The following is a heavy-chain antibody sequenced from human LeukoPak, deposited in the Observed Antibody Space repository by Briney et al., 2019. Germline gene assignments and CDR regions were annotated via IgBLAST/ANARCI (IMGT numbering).Heavy chain of an antibody. J-gene: IGHJ4*02. CDR1: GFTVSSNY. D-gene: IGHD3-22*01. V-gene: IGHV3-53*01. CDR3: ARDVGRYYDSSGYKNLRDC. CDR2: IYSGGST. Sequence: GGSLRLSCAASGFTVSSNYMSWVRQAPGKGLEWVSVIYSGGSTYYADSVKGRFTISRDNSKNTLYLQMNSLRAEDTAVYYCARDVGRYYDSSGYKNLRDCWGQGTLVTVSS.